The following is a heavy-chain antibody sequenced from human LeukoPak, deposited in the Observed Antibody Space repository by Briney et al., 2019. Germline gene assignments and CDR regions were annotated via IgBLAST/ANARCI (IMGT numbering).Heavy chain of an antibody. CDR3: ATAVEDIVVVPAAIGTEYFQH. CDR2: FDPEDGET. Sequence: ASVKVSCKVSGYTLTELSMHWVRQAPGKGLEWMGGFDPEDGETIYAQKFQGRVTMTEDTSTDTAYMELSSLRSEDTAVYYCATAVEDIVVVPAAIGTEYFQHWGQGTLVTVSS. D-gene: IGHD2-2*02. CDR1: GYTLTELS. V-gene: IGHV1-24*01. J-gene: IGHJ1*01.